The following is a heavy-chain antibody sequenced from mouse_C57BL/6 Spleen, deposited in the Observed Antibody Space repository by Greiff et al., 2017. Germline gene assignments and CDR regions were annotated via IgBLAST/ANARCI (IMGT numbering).Heavy chain of an antibody. CDR2: IHPSDSDT. Sequence: QVQLQQPGAELVKPGASVKVSCKASGYTFTSYWMHWVKQRPGQGLEWIGRIHPSDSDTNYNQKFKGKATLTVDKSSSTAYMQLSSLTSEDSAVYYCATMITTAPPWYFDVWGTGTTVTVSS. CDR1: GYTFTSYW. D-gene: IGHD1-2*01. V-gene: IGHV1-74*01. J-gene: IGHJ1*03. CDR3: ATMITTAPPWYFDV.